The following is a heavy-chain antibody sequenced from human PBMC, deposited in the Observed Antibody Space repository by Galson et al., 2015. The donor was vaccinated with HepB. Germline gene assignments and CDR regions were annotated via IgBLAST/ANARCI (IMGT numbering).Heavy chain of an antibody. CDR1: GLTISTYW. CDR3: ASKTKSYFDY. CDR2: INSDGSST. D-gene: IGHD1-1*01. V-gene: IGHV3-74*01. J-gene: IGHJ4*02. Sequence: SLRLSCAASGLTISTYWMHWVRQVPGKGLVWVSRINSDGSSTICADSVRGRFTISRDNAKNTLYLQMNSLRAEDTAEYYCASKTKSYFDYWGQGILVTVSS.